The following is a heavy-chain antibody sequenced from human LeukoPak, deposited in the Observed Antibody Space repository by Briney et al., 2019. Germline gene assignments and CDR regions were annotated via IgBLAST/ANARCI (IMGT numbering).Heavy chain of an antibody. CDR3: ARDSGSIAAFDI. CDR2: IIPIFGTA. Sequence: SVKVSCKASGGTFSSYAISWVRQAPGQGLEWMGGIIPIFGTADYAQKFQGRVTITADESTSTAYMELSSLRSEDTAVYYCARDSGSIAAFDIWGQGTMVTVSS. V-gene: IGHV1-69*13. J-gene: IGHJ3*02. D-gene: IGHD1-26*01. CDR1: GGTFSSYA.